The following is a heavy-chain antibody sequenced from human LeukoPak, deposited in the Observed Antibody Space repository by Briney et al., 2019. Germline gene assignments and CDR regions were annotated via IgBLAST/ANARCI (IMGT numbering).Heavy chain of an antibody. CDR2: ISTYNSNT. CDR3: ARVAYGAHFFDY. CDR1: GYTFTNYD. D-gene: IGHD4-17*01. Sequence: ASVKVSCKASGYTFTNYDISWVRQAPGQGLEWMGSISTYNSNTNYTQNFQGRVTMTTDTSTSTAYMELRSLRSVDTALYFCARVAYGAHFFDYRGQGTLVTVSS. V-gene: IGHV1-18*01. J-gene: IGHJ4*02.